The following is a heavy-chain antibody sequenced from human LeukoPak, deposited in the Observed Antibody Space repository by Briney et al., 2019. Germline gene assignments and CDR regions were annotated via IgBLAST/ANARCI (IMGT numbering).Heavy chain of an antibody. D-gene: IGHD3-10*01. Sequence: SVKVSCTASGGTFSSYAISWVRQAPGQGLEWMGRIIPILGIANYAQKFQGRVTITADKSTSTAYMELSSLRSEDTAVYYCAREAPMVRGVKAGPNDYWGQGTLVTVSS. CDR2: IIPILGIA. J-gene: IGHJ4*02. CDR1: GGTFSSYA. V-gene: IGHV1-69*04. CDR3: AREAPMVRGVKAGPNDY.